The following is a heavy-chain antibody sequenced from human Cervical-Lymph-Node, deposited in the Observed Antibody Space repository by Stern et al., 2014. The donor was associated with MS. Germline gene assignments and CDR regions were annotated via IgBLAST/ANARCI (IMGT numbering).Heavy chain of an antibody. V-gene: IGHV5-51*01. CDR3: ARRTGYFDY. J-gene: IGHJ4*02. CDR1: GYDFNNYW. Sequence: QLVQSGAEVKEPGESLKISCKTSGYDFNNYWIGWVRQMPGKSLEWMRIIFPGDSDSRYSPSFQGQVTISADESISTAYLQWSSLKASDSAMYYCARRTGYFDYWGQGTLVTVSS. CDR2: IFPGDSDS.